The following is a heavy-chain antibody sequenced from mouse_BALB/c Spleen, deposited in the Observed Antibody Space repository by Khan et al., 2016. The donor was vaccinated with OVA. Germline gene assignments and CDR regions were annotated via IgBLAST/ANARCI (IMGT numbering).Heavy chain of an antibody. J-gene: IGHJ4*01. CDR2: ISSGGSYP. V-gene: IGHV5-6*01. Sequence: EVELVESGAALLKPGGSLKLSCAAAGFTFTSFCMSWVRQTPDKSLEWIATISSGGSYPYYPDSVKGRVTIPRDNSKNTLFLQMSSLTSEDAAMYYYGTKYAPCPMDYWGQGTSVTVSS. CDR3: GTKYAPCPMDY. CDR1: GFTFTSFC.